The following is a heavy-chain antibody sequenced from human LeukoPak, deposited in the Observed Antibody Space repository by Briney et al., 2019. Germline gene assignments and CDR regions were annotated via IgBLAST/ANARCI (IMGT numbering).Heavy chain of an antibody. V-gene: IGHV3-23*01. Sequence: GGSLRLSCAASGFTFSSYAMSWVRQAPGKGLEWVSAISGSGGSTYYADSVKGRFTISRDNSKNTLYLQMNSLRAEDTAVYYCAKTLEGYIVVVVAATVAFDIWGQGIMVTVSS. CDR3: AKTLEGYIVVVVAATVAFDI. CDR2: ISGSGGST. J-gene: IGHJ3*02. CDR1: GFTFSSYA. D-gene: IGHD2-15*01.